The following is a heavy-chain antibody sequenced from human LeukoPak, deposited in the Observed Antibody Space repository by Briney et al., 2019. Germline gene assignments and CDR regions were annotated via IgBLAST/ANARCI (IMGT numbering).Heavy chain of an antibody. J-gene: IGHJ4*02. CDR2: ISSDGGRT. CDR1: GFTFSSFA. CDR3: VKDPSGNYFHFDY. Sequence: SGGSLRLSCSASGFTFSSFAMFWVRQAPGKGLEYVSGISSDGGRTNYADSVKARFTISGDNSKVTLYLQMTSLRPEDTAIYYCVKDPSGNYFHFDYWGQGTLVTVSS. D-gene: IGHD1-26*01. V-gene: IGHV3-64D*09.